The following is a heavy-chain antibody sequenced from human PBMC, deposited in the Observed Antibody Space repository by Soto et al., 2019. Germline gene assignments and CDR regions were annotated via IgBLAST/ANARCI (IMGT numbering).Heavy chain of an antibody. J-gene: IGHJ4*02. D-gene: IGHD3-22*01. CDR3: ARLLTYYYDSSGY. CDR2: INPNSGGT. Sequence: QVQLVQSGAEVKKPGASVKVSCKASGYTFTGYYMHWVRQAPGQGLEWMGWINPNSGGTNYAQKFQGRVTITADKSTSTAYMELSSLRSEDTAVYYCARLLTYYYDSSGYWGQGTLVTVSS. V-gene: IGHV1-2*02. CDR1: GYTFTGYY.